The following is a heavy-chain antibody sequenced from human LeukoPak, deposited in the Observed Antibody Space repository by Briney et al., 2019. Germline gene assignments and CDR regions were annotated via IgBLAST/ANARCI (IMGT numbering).Heavy chain of an antibody. CDR3: AFSPVGRYFHWTLDY. CDR2: INPNSGGT. J-gene: IGHJ4*02. D-gene: IGHD3-9*01. CDR1: GYTFTGYY. Sequence: ASVKVSCKASGYTFTGYYMHWVRQAPGQGLEWMGWINPNSGGTNYAQKFQGWVTMTRDTSISTAYMELSRLRSDDTAVYYCAFSPVGRYFHWTLDYWGQGTLVTVSS. V-gene: IGHV1-2*04.